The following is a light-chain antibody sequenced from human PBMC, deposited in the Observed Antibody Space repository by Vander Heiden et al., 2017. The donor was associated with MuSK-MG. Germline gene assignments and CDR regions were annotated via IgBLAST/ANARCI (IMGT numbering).Light chain of an antibody. CDR3: QSYDSSLSGPYG. Sequence: QSVLTQPPSVSGAPGQRVTISCTGSSSNIGAGYDVYWYQHLPGTAPKLLIYGNSNRPSGVPDRFSGSKSGTSASLAITGLQTEDEADYYCQSYDSSLSGPYGLGTGTKVTVL. V-gene: IGLV1-40*01. J-gene: IGLJ1*01. CDR1: SSNIGAGYD. CDR2: GNS.